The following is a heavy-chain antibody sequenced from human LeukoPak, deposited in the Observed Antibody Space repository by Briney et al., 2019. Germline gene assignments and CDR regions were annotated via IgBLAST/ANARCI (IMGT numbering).Heavy chain of an antibody. V-gene: IGHV3-64D*06. CDR1: GFTFSSYA. CDR3: VMGGSDWYPPY. D-gene: IGHD6-19*01. CDR2: ISSNGGST. Sequence: GGSLRLSCSASGFTFSSYAMHWVRQAPGKGLEYVSAISSNGGSTYYADSVKGRFTISRDNSKNTLYLQMSSLRAEDTAVYYCVMGGSDWYPPYWGQGTLVTVSS. J-gene: IGHJ4*02.